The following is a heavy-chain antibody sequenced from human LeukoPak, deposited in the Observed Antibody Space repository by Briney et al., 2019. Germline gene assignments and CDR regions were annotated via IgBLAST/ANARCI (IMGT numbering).Heavy chain of an antibody. CDR2: IGGDGEKT. CDR1: GFAFSSYA. CDR3: AKTVAGEN. J-gene: IGHJ4*02. V-gene: IGHV3-23*01. Sequence: PGGSLRLSCAASGFAFSSYAMNWVRQAPGKGLYWVSTIGGDGEKTYYTDSVKGRFTISRDNSKNTLYLQMNSLRAEDTVVYYCAKTVAGENWGQGTLVTVSS. D-gene: IGHD6-19*01.